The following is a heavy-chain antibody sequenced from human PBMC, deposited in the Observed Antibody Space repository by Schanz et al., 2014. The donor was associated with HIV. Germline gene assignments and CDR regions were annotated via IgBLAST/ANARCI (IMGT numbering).Heavy chain of an antibody. Sequence: QVQLVQSGAEVKKPGSSVKVSCKASGGTFSIYAISWVRQAPGQGLEWMGGIIPIFGTANYAQKFQVRVTMTTDTAASTAYMELRSLRSDDTAVYYCAREKTTLNWFDPWGQGTLVVVSA. J-gene: IGHJ5*02. CDR1: GGTFSIYA. CDR3: AREKTTLNWFDP. CDR2: IIPIFGTA. D-gene: IGHD4-4*01. V-gene: IGHV1-69*06.